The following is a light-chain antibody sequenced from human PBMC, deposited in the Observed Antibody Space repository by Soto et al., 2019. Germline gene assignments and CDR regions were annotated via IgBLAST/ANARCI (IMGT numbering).Light chain of an antibody. CDR1: QGISSY. Sequence: DIQLTQSPSFLSASVGDRVTITCRASQGISSYLAWYQQKPGKAPKLLIYAASTLQSGVPSRFSGSGSGTEFTLTIISLQPEDFATYYCQQLNSYPQITFGQGTRLEIK. J-gene: IGKJ5*01. CDR2: AAS. V-gene: IGKV1-9*01. CDR3: QQLNSYPQIT.